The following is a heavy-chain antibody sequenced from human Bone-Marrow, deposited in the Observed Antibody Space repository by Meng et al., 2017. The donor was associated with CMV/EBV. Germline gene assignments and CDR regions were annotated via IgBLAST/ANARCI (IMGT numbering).Heavy chain of an antibody. D-gene: IGHD2/OR15-2a*01. CDR3: VRGNTYLHYFDS. Sequence: GESLKISCAASRFTFSSYSMNWVRQAPGKGLEWVSSISSSSSYIYYADSVKGRFTISRDNAKNSLYLQMNSLRAEDTAVYYCVRGNTYLHYFDSWGQGTQVTVYS. V-gene: IGHV3-21*01. CDR2: ISSSSSYI. J-gene: IGHJ4*02. CDR1: RFTFSSYS.